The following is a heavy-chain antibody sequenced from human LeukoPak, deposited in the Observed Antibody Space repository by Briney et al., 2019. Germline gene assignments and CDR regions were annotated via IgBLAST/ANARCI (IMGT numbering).Heavy chain of an antibody. CDR1: GGSISSYY. CDR2: INHSGST. Sequence: SETLSLTCTVSGGSISSYYWSWIRQPPGKGLEWIGEINHSGSTNYNPSLKSRVTISVDTSKNQFSLKLSSVTAADTAVYYCARARRYFDWLFSAFDYWGQGTLVTVSS. D-gene: IGHD3-9*01. V-gene: IGHV4-34*01. CDR3: ARARRYFDWLFSAFDY. J-gene: IGHJ4*02.